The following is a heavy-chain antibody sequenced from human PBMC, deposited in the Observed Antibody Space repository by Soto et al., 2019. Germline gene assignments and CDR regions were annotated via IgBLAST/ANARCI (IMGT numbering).Heavy chain of an antibody. D-gene: IGHD2-15*01. Sequence: QVQLQESGPGLVKPSQTLSLTCTVSGGSISSGGYYWSWIRQHPGKGLEWIGYIYYSGSTYYNPSLKSRVTMSVETSKNQFSLKLSAVTAADTAVYYCARSSGGYLFDYWGQGTLVTVSS. J-gene: IGHJ4*02. V-gene: IGHV4-31*03. CDR1: GGSISSGGYY. CDR3: ARSSGGYLFDY. CDR2: IYYSGST.